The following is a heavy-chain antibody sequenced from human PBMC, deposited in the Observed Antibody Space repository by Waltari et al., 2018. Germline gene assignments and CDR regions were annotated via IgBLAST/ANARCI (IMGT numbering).Heavy chain of an antibody. D-gene: IGHD3-10*01. CDR2: INPRTAGI. CDR3: ARDRRVYGSGNYYDLDN. V-gene: IGHV1-2*02. Sequence: HVQLVQSGAEVKKPGASVTVSCKASVYNSTDSYIHWVRHAPGQGLEWMGWINPRTAGINYAESFQGRVTMSRDTSISTVYMDLNSLISDDTAVYYCARDRRVYGSGNYYDLDNWGQGTLVTVSS. CDR1: VYNSTDSY. J-gene: IGHJ4*02.